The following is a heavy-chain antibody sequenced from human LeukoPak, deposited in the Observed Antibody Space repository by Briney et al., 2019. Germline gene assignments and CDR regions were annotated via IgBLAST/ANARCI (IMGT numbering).Heavy chain of an antibody. CDR1: GFTLNMYA. Sequence: GGSLRLSCAASGFTLNMYAMNWVRQAPGKGLDWVLSLTGSGRGTYYAPSVKGRFTMSRDDSKNTLYLQMNSLRPDDTAVYYCTKIPATDPIDFWGQGTLVTVSS. J-gene: IGHJ4*02. V-gene: IGHV3-23*01. CDR2: LTGSGRGT. D-gene: IGHD6-13*01. CDR3: TKIPATDPIDF.